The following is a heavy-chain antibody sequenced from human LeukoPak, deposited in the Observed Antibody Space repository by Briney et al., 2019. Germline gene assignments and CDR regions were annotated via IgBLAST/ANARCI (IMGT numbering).Heavy chain of an antibody. V-gene: IGHV1-18*01. CDR2: ISAYNGNT. Sequence: ASVKVSCKASGYTFTSYGISWVRQAPGQGLEWMGWISAYNGNTNYAQKLQGRVTMTTDTSTSTAYMELGSLRSDDTAVYYCAREHRYYDSREDPRWFDPWGQGTLVTVSS. J-gene: IGHJ5*02. CDR1: GYTFTSYG. D-gene: IGHD3-22*01. CDR3: AREHRYYDSREDPRWFDP.